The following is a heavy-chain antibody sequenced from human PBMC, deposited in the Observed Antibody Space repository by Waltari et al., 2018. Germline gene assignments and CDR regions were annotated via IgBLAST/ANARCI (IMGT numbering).Heavy chain of an antibody. Sequence: QVQLVQSGAEVKKPGASVKVSCKASGYTFTAYYIHWVRQDPGQGLEWMGWINPNSGGTNYAQKFQGRVTMTRDTSISTAYMELSRLRSDDTAVYYCARDGRMRLPVTTRLVGDYWGQGTLVTVSS. J-gene: IGHJ4*02. D-gene: IGHD4-17*01. CDR1: GYTFTAYY. CDR3: ARDGRMRLPVTTRLVGDY. CDR2: INPNSGGT. V-gene: IGHV1-2*02.